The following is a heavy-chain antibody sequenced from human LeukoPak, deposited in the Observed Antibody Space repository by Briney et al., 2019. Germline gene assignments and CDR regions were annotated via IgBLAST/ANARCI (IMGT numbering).Heavy chain of an antibody. CDR1: GGSISSYY. Sequence: PSETLSLTCTVSGGSISSYYWGWIRQPPGKGLEWIGSIYYSGSTYYNPSLKSRVTISVDTSKNQFSLKLSSVTAADTAVYYCARSRWLQLPFDYWGQGTLVTVSS. CDR2: IYYSGST. CDR3: ARSRWLQLPFDY. V-gene: IGHV4-39*01. D-gene: IGHD5-24*01. J-gene: IGHJ4*02.